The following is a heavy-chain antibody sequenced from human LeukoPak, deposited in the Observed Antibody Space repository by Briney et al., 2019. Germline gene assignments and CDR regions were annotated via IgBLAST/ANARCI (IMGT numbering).Heavy chain of an antibody. V-gene: IGHV1-46*03. D-gene: IGHD4-17*01. Sequence: ASVKVSCKASGYTFTNNFMHWVRQAPGQGLEWMGIINPSGGSTSYAQKFQGRVTMTRDTSTSTVYMELSSLRSEDTAVYYCATLATVTSYYFDYWGQGTLVTVSS. CDR3: ATLATVTSYYFDY. J-gene: IGHJ4*02. CDR2: INPSGGST. CDR1: GYTFTNNF.